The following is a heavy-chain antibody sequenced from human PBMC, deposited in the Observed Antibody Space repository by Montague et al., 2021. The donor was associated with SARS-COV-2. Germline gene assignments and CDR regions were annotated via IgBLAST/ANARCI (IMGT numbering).Heavy chain of an antibody. J-gene: IGHJ6*02. V-gene: IGHV4-59*12. Sequence: SETLSLTCTVSGGSISSYYWSWIRQPPGKGLEWIGYIYYSGSTNYNPSLKSRVAISVDTSKNQFSLKLSSLTAADTAVYYCARGRRILLWFGELFPGGDYYGMDVWGQGTTVTVSS. CDR1: GGSISSYY. CDR2: IYYSGST. D-gene: IGHD3-10*01. CDR3: ARGRRILLWFGELFPGGDYYGMDV.